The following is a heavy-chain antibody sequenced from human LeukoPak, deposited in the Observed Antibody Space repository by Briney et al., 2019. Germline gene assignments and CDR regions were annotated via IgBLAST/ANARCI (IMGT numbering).Heavy chain of an antibody. CDR1: GGSFSGYY. Sequence: TASETLSLTCAVYGGSFSGYYWSWIRQPPGKGLEWIGEINHSGSTYYNPSLKSRVTISVDTSKNQFSLKLSSVTAADTAVYYCARRTTGTHADAFDIWGQGTVVTVSS. CDR3: ARRTTGTHADAFDI. J-gene: IGHJ3*02. D-gene: IGHD1-1*01. V-gene: IGHV4-34*01. CDR2: INHSGST.